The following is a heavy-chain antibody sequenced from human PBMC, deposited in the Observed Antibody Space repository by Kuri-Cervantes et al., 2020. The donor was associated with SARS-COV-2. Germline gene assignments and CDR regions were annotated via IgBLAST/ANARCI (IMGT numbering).Heavy chain of an antibody. CDR3: ARLWFRESPDAFDI. Sequence: SETLSLTCTVSGGSISSSSYYWGWIRQPPGKGLEWIGSIYYSGSTYYNPSLKSRVTISVDTSKNQFSLKLSSVTAADTAVYYCARLWFRESPDAFDIWGQGTMVTVSS. CDR2: IYYSGST. D-gene: IGHD3-10*01. V-gene: IGHV4-39*01. J-gene: IGHJ3*02. CDR1: GGSISSSSYY.